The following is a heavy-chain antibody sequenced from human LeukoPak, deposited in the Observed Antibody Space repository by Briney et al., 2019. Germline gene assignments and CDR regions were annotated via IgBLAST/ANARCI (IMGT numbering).Heavy chain of an antibody. D-gene: IGHD1-7*01. V-gene: IGHV1-69*13. CDR2: IIPIFGTA. CDR1: GGTFSSYA. Sequence: SVKVPCKASGGTFSSYAISWVRQAPGQGLEWMGGIIPIFGTANYAQKFQGRVTITADESTSTAYMELSSLRSEDTAVYYCARESGAKYNWNYRNYFDYWGQGTLVTVSS. CDR3: ARESGAKYNWNYRNYFDY. J-gene: IGHJ4*02.